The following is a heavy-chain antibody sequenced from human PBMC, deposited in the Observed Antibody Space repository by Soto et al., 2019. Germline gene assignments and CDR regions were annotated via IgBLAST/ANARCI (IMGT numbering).Heavy chain of an antibody. D-gene: IGHD2-15*01. CDR3: AGLRGYAGSPIDY. J-gene: IGHJ4*02. CDR1: GGSIISGY. Sequence: SETLSLTCTVSGGSIISGYWSWIRQPPGKGLEWIGYISHSGNTNYNPSVKSRVTLSVDTPRNQFSLRLSSVTTADTAVYYCAGLRGYAGSPIDYWGQGTLVTVSS. V-gene: IGHV4-59*01. CDR2: ISHSGNT.